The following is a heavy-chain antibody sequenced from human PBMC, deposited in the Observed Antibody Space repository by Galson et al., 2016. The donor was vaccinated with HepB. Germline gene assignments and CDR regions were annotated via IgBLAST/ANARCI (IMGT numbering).Heavy chain of an antibody. CDR3: SAGTLTQGD. CDR1: GFSFGDYA. V-gene: IGHV3-49*03. D-gene: IGHD6-19*01. CDR2: IKSKAYGGAT. Sequence: SLRLSCATSGFSFGDYAMSWFRQAPGKGLEWVGFIKSKAYGGATKYAASVKDRFSVSRDDSKSVAYLQMNSLKPEDTAVYYCSAGTLTQGDWGPGTLVIVSS. J-gene: IGHJ1*01.